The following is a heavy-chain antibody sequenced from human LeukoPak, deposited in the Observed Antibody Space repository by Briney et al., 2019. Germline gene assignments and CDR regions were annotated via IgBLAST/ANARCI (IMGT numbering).Heavy chain of an antibody. CDR2: ISSSGSTI. J-gene: IGHJ6*03. V-gene: IGHV3-11*04. CDR3: AREKVGQYQLLWNYYYMDV. CDR1: KFTFSDCA. D-gene: IGHD2-2*01. Sequence: GGSLRLSCAASKFTFSDCAMSWVRQAPGKGLEWVSYISSSGSTIYYADSVKGRCTISRDNAKNSLYLQMNSLRAEDTAVYYCAREKVGQYQLLWNYYYMDVWGKGTTVTVSS.